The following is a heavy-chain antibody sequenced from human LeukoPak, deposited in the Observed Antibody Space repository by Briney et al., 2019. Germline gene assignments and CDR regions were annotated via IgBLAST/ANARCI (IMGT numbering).Heavy chain of an antibody. CDR2: INPKSGGT. CDR3: VPSANYYYFDY. D-gene: IGHD4/OR15-4a*01. J-gene: IGHJ4*02. Sequence: ASVKVSCKASGYTFTNYYMHWVRQGPGLGFEWMGWINPKSGGTSYPQKFQGRLTMTRDTSISTAYMELSRLGSDDTAVYYCVPSANYYYFDYWGQGTLVTVSS. CDR1: GYTFTNYY. V-gene: IGHV1-2*02.